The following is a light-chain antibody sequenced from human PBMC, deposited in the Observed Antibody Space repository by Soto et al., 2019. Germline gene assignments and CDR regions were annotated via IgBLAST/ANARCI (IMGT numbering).Light chain of an antibody. CDR3: SSYTSTSTLYV. CDR1: SSDVGSYNL. Sequence: QSVLTQPASVSGSPGQSITISCTGTSSDVGSYNLVSWYQQHPGKAPKLMIYEVTNRPSGLSNRFSGSKSGNTASLTISGLQAEDEADYFCSSYTSTSTLYVFGTGTKLTVL. J-gene: IGLJ1*01. CDR2: EVT. V-gene: IGLV2-14*02.